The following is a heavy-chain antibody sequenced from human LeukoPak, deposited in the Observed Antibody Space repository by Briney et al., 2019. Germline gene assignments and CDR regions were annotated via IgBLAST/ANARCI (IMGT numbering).Heavy chain of an antibody. CDR1: GFTSSSYS. D-gene: IGHD1-26*01. Sequence: GGSLRLSCAASGFTSSSYSMNWVRQAPGKGLEWVSSISSSGTTIDYADSVKGRFTISRDNRKKLLYLQMNSLRVEDTAVYYCARQTVGVTGVGITGVLDSWGQGALVTVSS. J-gene: IGHJ4*02. V-gene: IGHV3-48*04. CDR2: ISSSGTTI. CDR3: ARQTVGVTGVGITGVLDS.